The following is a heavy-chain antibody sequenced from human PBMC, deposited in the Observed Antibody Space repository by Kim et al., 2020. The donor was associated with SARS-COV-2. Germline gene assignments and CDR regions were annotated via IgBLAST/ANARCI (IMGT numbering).Heavy chain of an antibody. D-gene: IGHD3-22*01. CDR1: GGSVSSYY. CDR3: AGEFGEWLLLIGDYYYYGMHV. V-gene: IGHV4-4*07. Sequence: SETLSLTCTVSGGSVSSYYWSWIRQPAGKGLEWIGRIYTSGSTNYNPSLKSRVTMSLDTTKNQFSLKLSSVTAADTAVYYCAGEFGEWLLLIGDYYYYGMHVWGQGTTVTVSS. J-gene: IGHJ6*02. CDR2: IYTSGST.